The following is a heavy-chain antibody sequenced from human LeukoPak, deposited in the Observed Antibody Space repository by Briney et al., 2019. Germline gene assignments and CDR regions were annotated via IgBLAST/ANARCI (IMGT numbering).Heavy chain of an antibody. CDR1: GFTFSSYG. J-gene: IGHJ4*02. CDR3: ARDDRIMVRGVPDY. V-gene: IGHV3-33*01. CDR2: IWYDGSNK. D-gene: IGHD3-10*01. Sequence: GGSLRLSCAASGFTFSSYGMHWVRQAPGKGLEWVAVIWYDGSNKYYADSVKGRFTISRDNSKNTLYLQMNSLRAEDTAVYYCARDDRIMVRGVPDYWGQGTQVTVSS.